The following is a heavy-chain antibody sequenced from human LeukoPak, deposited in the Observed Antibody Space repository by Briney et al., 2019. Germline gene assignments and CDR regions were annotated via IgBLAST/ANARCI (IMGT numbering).Heavy chain of an antibody. CDR3: ARDDVRYYGSGSYPY. D-gene: IGHD3-10*01. J-gene: IGHJ4*02. V-gene: IGHV3-23*01. Sequence: GGSLRLSCAASGFTFSSYAMSRVRQAPGKGLEWVSAISGSGGSTYYADSVKGRFTISRDNSKNTLYLQMNSLRAEDTAVYYCARDDVRYYGSGSYPYWGQGTLVTVSS. CDR1: GFTFSSYA. CDR2: ISGSGGST.